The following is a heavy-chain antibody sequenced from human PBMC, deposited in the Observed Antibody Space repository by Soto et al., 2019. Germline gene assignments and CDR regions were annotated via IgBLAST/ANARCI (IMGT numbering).Heavy chain of an antibody. J-gene: IGHJ5*02. Sequence: QLQLQESGPGLVKPSETLSLTCSVSGGSINSSSYFRGWVRQPPGKGLEWIGSIYYSGSTYYNPSLRSRVTISVDTSKNQFSLKLSSVTAADTAVFYCARHYSSGSRNWFDPWGQGTLVTVSS. V-gene: IGHV4-39*01. CDR1: GGSINSSSYF. CDR2: IYYSGST. CDR3: ARHYSSGSRNWFDP. D-gene: IGHD6-19*01.